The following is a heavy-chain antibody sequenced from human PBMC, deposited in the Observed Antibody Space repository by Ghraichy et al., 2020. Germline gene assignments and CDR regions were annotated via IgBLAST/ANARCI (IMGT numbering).Heavy chain of an antibody. CDR1: GASIITYY. V-gene: IGHV4-59*08. Sequence: SETLSLTCTVSGASIITYYWSWIRRTPGKGLEWIGYIYHTGDSNCSPSLKSRATISADTSKNQFSLNLRSVTATDTAVYYCARHRGAAGRDYFDLWGQGTLVTVSS. J-gene: IGHJ4*02. D-gene: IGHD6-13*01. CDR3: ARHRGAAGRDYFDL. CDR2: IYHTGDS.